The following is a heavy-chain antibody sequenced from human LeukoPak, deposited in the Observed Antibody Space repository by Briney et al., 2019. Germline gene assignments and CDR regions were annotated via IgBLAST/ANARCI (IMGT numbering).Heavy chain of an antibody. J-gene: IGHJ5*02. V-gene: IGHV4-34*01. CDR3: ARIVVDWFDP. CDR2: INHSGST. D-gene: IGHD2-15*01. CDR1: GGSFSGYY. Sequence: SETLSLTCAVYGGSFSGYYWSWIRQPPGKGLEWIGEINHSGSTNYNPSLKSRVTISVDTSKNQFSLKLSSVTAADTAVYYCARIVVDWFDPWGQATLVTVSS.